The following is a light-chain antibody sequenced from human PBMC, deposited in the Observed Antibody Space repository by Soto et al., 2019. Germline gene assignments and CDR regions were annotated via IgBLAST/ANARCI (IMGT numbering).Light chain of an antibody. CDR3: QQYGSSPLT. Sequence: EIVLTQSPGTLSLSPGERATLSCRASQSVSSSFLAWYQQKPGQAPRLLIYGASSRATGIPARFSGSGSGTDFTLTISRLEPEDVAVYYWQQYGSSPLTFGGGTKVEIK. V-gene: IGKV3-20*01. CDR1: QSVSSSF. J-gene: IGKJ4*01. CDR2: GAS.